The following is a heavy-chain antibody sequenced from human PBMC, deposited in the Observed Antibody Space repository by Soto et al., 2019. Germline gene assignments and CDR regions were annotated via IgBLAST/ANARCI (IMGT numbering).Heavy chain of an antibody. J-gene: IGHJ4*02. V-gene: IGHV3-48*03. Sequence: HPGGSLRLSCAASGFTFSNFEMNWVRQAPGKGLEWVSYISVTSSHIYYADSVRGRFTISRDNAKKSLYLQMNSLRAEDTAVYYCARENYESSGYFLDYWGQGTLVTVSS. CDR3: ARENYESSGYFLDY. D-gene: IGHD3-22*01. CDR1: GFTFSNFE. CDR2: ISVTSSHI.